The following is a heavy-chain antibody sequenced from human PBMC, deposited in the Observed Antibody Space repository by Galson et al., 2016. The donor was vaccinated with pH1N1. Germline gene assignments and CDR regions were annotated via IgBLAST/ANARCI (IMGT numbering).Heavy chain of an antibody. Sequence: SETLSLTCTVSGGSISSYYWSWIRQPAGKGLEWIGYIYTSGSTNYNPSLKSRVTISVDTSKNQFSLNLSSVTAADTAVYYCAKAPYGDYVKWFDPWGQGTLVTVSS. CDR1: GGSISSYY. D-gene: IGHD4-17*01. CDR2: IYTSGST. V-gene: IGHV4-4*09. CDR3: AKAPYGDYVKWFDP. J-gene: IGHJ5*02.